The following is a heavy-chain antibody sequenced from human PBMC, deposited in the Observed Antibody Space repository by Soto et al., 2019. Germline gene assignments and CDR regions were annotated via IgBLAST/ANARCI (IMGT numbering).Heavy chain of an antibody. D-gene: IGHD3-22*01. CDR3: ASTLRPREYYYDSSGYYPHPFDY. CDR2: IYYSGST. Sequence: SETLSLTCTVSGGSISSGGYYWSWIRQHPGKGLEWIGYIYYSGSTYYNPSLKSRVTISVDTSKNQFSLKLSSVTAADTAVYYCASTLRPREYYYDSSGYYPHPFDYWGQGTLVTVSS. V-gene: IGHV4-31*03. CDR1: GGSISSGGYY. J-gene: IGHJ4*02.